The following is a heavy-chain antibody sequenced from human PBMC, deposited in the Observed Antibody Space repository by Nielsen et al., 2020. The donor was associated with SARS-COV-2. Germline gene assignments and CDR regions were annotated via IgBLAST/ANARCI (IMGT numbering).Heavy chain of an antibody. CDR1: GFTFSSYA. V-gene: IGHV3-30-3*01. D-gene: IGHD4-11*01. CDR2: ISYDGSNK. Sequence: GGSLRFSCAASGFTFSSYAMHWVRQAPGKGLEWVAVISYDGSNKYYADSVKGRFTISRDNSKNTLYLQMNSLRAEDTAVYYCARAIYRLTTDNWFDPWGQGTLVTVSS. CDR3: ARAIYRLTTDNWFDP. J-gene: IGHJ5*02.